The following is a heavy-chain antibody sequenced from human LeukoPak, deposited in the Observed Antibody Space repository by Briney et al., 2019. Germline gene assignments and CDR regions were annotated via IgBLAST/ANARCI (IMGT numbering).Heavy chain of an antibody. CDR1: DGSISDYS. J-gene: IGHJ5*02. V-gene: IGHV4-59*01. D-gene: IGHD1-26*01. CDR2: IYYSGST. CDR3: ARDAIVGATNWFDP. Sequence: SETLSLTCTVSDGSISDYSWGWIRQPPGKGLEWIGYIYYSGSTNYNPSLKSRVTISLDTSKNQFSLKLSSVTAADAAVYYCARDAIVGATNWFDPWGQGTLVAVSS.